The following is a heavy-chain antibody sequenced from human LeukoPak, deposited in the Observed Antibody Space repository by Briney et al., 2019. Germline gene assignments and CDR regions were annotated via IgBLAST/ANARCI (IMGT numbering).Heavy chain of an antibody. CDR3: ARDRDGYNPYYFDY. CDR2: ISYDGSNK. D-gene: IGHD5-24*01. CDR1: GFTFSSYA. V-gene: IGHV3-30*01. J-gene: IGHJ4*02. Sequence: PGRSLRLSWAASGFTFSSYAMHWVRQAPGKVLEWVAVISYDGSNKYYADSVKGRFTIYRDNSKNTLYLQMNSLRAEDTAVYYCARDRDGYNPYYFDYWGQGTLVTVSS.